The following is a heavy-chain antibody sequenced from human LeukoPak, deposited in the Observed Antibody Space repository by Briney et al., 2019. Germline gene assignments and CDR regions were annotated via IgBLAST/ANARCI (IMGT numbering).Heavy chain of an antibody. Sequence: GASVKVPCKASGGTFSSYAISWVRQAPGQGLEWMGGIIPIFGTANYAQKFQGRVTITADESTSTAYMELSSLRSEDTAVYYCARDRLTSAIDYYDSSGYYNGLSLDYWGQGTLVTVSS. D-gene: IGHD3-22*01. CDR3: ARDRLTSAIDYYDSSGYYNGLSLDY. CDR1: GGTFSSYA. J-gene: IGHJ4*02. CDR2: IIPIFGTA. V-gene: IGHV1-69*01.